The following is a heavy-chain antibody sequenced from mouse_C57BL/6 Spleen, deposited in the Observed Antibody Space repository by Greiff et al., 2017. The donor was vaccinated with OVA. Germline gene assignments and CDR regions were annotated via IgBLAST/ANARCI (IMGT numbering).Heavy chain of an antibody. CDR3: VSSFDY. CDR2: INPNNGGT. V-gene: IGHV1-26*01. CDR1: GYTFTDYY. J-gene: IGHJ2*01. Sequence: EVQLQQSGPELVKPGASVKISCKASGYTFTDYYMNWVKQSHGKSLEWIGDINPNNGGTSYNQKFKGKATLTVDKSSSTAYMELRSLTSEDSAVYYCVSSFDYWGQGTTLTVSS.